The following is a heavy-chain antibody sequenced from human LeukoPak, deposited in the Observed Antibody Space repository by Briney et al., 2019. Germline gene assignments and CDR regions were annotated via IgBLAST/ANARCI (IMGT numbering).Heavy chain of an antibody. CDR3: AREGIAAAGEISFDY. J-gene: IGHJ4*02. Sequence: EASVKVSCKASGYTFTGYYMHWVRQAPGQGLEWMGWINPNSGGTNYAQKFQGRVTMTRDTSISTAYMELSRLRSDDAAVYYRAREGIAAAGEISFDYWGQGTLVTVSS. CDR2: INPNSGGT. D-gene: IGHD6-13*01. CDR1: GYTFTGYY. V-gene: IGHV1-2*02.